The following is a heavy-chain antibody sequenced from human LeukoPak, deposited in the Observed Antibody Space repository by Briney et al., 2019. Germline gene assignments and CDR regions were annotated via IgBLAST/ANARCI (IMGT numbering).Heavy chain of an antibody. Sequence: PSETLSLTCTVSGGSISSYYWSWIRQPPGKGLEWIGEINHSGSTNYNPSLKSRVTISVDTSKNQFSLKLSSVTAADTAVYYCASSPGPRVYYYYMDVWGKGTTVTVSS. J-gene: IGHJ6*03. CDR1: GGSISSYY. CDR2: INHSGST. V-gene: IGHV4-34*01. D-gene: IGHD7-27*01. CDR3: ASSPGPRVYYYYMDV.